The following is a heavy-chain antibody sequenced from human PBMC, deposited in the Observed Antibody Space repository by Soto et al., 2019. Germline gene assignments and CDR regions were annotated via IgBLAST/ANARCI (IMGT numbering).Heavy chain of an antibody. CDR1: GFTFSSYA. J-gene: IGHJ3*02. D-gene: IGHD3-16*02. Sequence: GGSLRLSCAASGFTFSSYAMSWVRQAPGKGLEWVSAISGSGGSTYYAESVKGRFTISRDNSKNTLYLQMNSLRAEDTVVYYCAKDLRRSMITFGGVIAMIDAFDIWGQGTMVTVSS. V-gene: IGHV3-23*01. CDR2: ISGSGGST. CDR3: AKDLRRSMITFGGVIAMIDAFDI.